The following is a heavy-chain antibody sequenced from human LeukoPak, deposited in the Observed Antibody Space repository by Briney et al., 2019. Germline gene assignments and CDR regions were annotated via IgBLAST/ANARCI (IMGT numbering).Heavy chain of an antibody. V-gene: IGHV1-2*02. CDR1: GYTFTGYY. CDR3: ARDRVAVAGPEFDY. CDR2: INPNSGGT. Sequence: ASVKVSCKASGYTFTGYYMHWVRQAPGQGLEWMGWINPNSGGTNYAQKFQGRVTMTRDTSISTAYMELSRLRSDNTAVYYCARDRVAVAGPEFDYWGQGTLVTVSS. J-gene: IGHJ4*02. D-gene: IGHD6-19*01.